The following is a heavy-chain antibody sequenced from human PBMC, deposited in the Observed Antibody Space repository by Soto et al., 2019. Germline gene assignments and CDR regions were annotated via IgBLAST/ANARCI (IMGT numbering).Heavy chain of an antibody. CDR2: ISYDGSNK. CDR1: GFTFSSYA. Sequence: QVQLVESGGGVVQPGRSLRLSCAASGFTFSSYAMHWVRQAPGKGLEWVAVISYDGSNKYYADSVKGRFTISRDNSKNTLYLQMNRLRAEDTAVYYCARGNYYDSSGEGYWGQGTLVTVSS. D-gene: IGHD3-22*01. V-gene: IGHV3-30-3*01. J-gene: IGHJ4*02. CDR3: ARGNYYDSSGEGY.